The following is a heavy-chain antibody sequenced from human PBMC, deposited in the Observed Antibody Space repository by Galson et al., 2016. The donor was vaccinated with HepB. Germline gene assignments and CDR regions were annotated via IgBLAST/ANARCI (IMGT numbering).Heavy chain of an antibody. Sequence: SVKVSCKASGYTFTSYHMHWVRQAPGHGLEWMGIINPSGGGTSYAQKFQDRVTMTRDTSTSTLYMELSSLRSEDTGIYYCVRGYWNFPYWGPGTLVTVSS. D-gene: IGHD1-7*01. CDR2: INPSGGGT. CDR3: VRGYWNFPY. J-gene: IGHJ4*02. V-gene: IGHV1-46*01. CDR1: GYTFTSYH.